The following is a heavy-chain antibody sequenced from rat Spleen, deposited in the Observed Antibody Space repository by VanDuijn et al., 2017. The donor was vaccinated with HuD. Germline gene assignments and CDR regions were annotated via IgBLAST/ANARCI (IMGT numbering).Heavy chain of an antibody. D-gene: IGHD5-1*01. J-gene: IGHJ4*01. CDR1: GFSLTNYS. CDR3: ARAPGNGYVMDA. CDR2: MWRSGST. Sequence: QVQLMASGPGLVQPSETLSLTCTVSGFSLTNYSVHWVRQSPGKGLEWVGVMWRSGSTEYNSALKSRLSISRDTSKNHIFLKMNSLQSEDTTTYYCARAPGNGYVMDAWGQGASVTVSS. V-gene: IGHV2-45*01.